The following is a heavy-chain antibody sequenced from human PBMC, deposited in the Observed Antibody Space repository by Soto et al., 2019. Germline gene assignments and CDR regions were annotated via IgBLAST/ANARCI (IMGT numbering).Heavy chain of an antibody. CDR3: ARGGYCSGGSCLYYFDY. D-gene: IGHD2-15*01. CDR2: INPNSGGT. J-gene: IGHJ4*02. CDR1: GYTFTGYY. Sequence: QVQLVQSGAEVKKPGASVKVSCKASGYTFTGYYMHWVRQAPGQGLEWMGRINPNSGGTNYAQKFQGWVTMTRDTSISTAYMELSRLRSDDTAVYYCARGGYCSGGSCLYYFDYWGQGTLVTVSS. V-gene: IGHV1-2*04.